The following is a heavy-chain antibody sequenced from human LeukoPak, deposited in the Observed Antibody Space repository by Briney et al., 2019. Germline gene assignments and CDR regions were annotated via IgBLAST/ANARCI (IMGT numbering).Heavy chain of an antibody. CDR3: ARDLIVVNWFDP. D-gene: IGHD2-15*01. J-gene: IGHJ5*02. CDR1: GYTFTGYY. V-gene: IGHV1-2*06. Sequence: ASVKVSCKASGYTFTGYYMHWVLQAPGQGLEWMGRINPNSGGTNYAQKFQGRVTMTRDTSISTAYMELSRLRSDDTAVYYCARDLIVVNWFDPWGQGTLVTVSS. CDR2: INPNSGGT.